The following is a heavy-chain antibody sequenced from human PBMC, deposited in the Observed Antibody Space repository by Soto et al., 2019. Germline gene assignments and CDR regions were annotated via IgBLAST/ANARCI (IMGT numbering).Heavy chain of an antibody. D-gene: IGHD3-10*01. CDR3: ARGGSGTTVGNAFDI. V-gene: IGHV3-21*01. CDR1: GFTFSSYS. J-gene: IGHJ3*02. CDR2: ISSSSSYI. Sequence: PGGSLRLSCAASGFTFSSYSMNWVRQAPGKGLEWVSSISSSSSYIYYADSVKGRFTISRDNAKNSLYLQMNSLRAEDTAVYYCARGGSGTTVGNAFDIWGQGTMVTVSS.